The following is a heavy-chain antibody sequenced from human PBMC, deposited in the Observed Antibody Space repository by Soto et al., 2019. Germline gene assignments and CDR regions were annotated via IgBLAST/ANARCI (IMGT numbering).Heavy chain of an antibody. J-gene: IGHJ4*02. V-gene: IGHV3-23*01. CDR2: ISGSGGST. D-gene: IGHD6-6*01. Sequence: PGGSLKPSFAPSGFTFIRYAMTWVRQAPAKGLEWVSSISGSGGSTYSADSVKGRFTSSKDNSKNTLYLQMNSVRDEDTAVYGCAKAGVGSIAARLGFVGLDYWGRGTLVTVSS. CDR3: AKAGVGSIAARLGFVGLDY. CDR1: GFTFIRYA.